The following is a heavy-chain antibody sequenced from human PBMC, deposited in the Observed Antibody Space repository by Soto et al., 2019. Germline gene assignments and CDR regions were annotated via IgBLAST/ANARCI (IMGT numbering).Heavy chain of an antibody. CDR3: ARGYTSGWTFDL. CDR1: GYNFTTYV. J-gene: IGHJ4*02. V-gene: IGHV1-3*01. D-gene: IGHD6-19*01. CDR2: INCGSGNT. Sequence: QVQLVQSGAEVKQPGASASVSCKASGYNFTTYVVHWLRQAPGQGPEWMGWINCGSGNTVYSQKFQGRVTFTRDTAARKAYKDLNSLTSGDTAGYYFARGYTSGWTFDLWGRGTLVTVSS.